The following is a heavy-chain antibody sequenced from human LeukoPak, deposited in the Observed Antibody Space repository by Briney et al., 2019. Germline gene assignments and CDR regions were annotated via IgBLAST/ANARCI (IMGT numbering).Heavy chain of an antibody. J-gene: IGHJ4*02. Sequence: GGSLRLSCVASGFTSSTKYMSWVRQAPGKGLEWVSVIYSGGITYYADSVKGRFTISRHNSKNTLYLQMNSLRTEDTAVYYCVIEQSSGYFDYWGQGTLVTVSS. CDR3: VIEQSSGYFDY. V-gene: IGHV3-53*04. CDR1: GFTSSTKY. D-gene: IGHD3-3*01. CDR2: IYSGGIT.